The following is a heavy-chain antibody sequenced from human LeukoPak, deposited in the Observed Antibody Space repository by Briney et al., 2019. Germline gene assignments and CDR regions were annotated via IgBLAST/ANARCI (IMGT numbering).Heavy chain of an antibody. V-gene: IGHV4-31*03. CDR1: GGSISSGSYY. J-gene: IGHJ2*01. CDR2: THYSGSG. Sequence: SETLSLTCTLSGGSISSGSYYWTWIRQYPGKGLEWIGYTHYSGSGYNNPSLKSRVTISVDTSKSQFSLKLNSVTAADTAVYFCARAILTASGFVWHFDLWGRGTLVTVSS. D-gene: IGHD3-3*01. CDR3: ARAILTASGFVWHFDL.